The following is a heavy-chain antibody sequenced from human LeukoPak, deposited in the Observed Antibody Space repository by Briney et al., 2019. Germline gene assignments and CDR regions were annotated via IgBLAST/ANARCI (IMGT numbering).Heavy chain of an antibody. Sequence: GTSLRLSCATSGFTFTCCGMHWVRQASGKGLEWVAAISSSDGNSKYYADSVKGRFTISRDNAKNSLYLQMNSLRAEDTAVYYCARDGEYSNSWYDFDYWGQGTLVTVSS. V-gene: IGHV3-30*03. CDR3: ARDGEYSNSWYDFDY. CDR1: GFTFTCCG. CDR2: ISSSDGNSK. J-gene: IGHJ4*02. D-gene: IGHD6-13*01.